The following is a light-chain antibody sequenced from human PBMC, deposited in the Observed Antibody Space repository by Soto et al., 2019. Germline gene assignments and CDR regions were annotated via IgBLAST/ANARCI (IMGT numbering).Light chain of an antibody. J-gene: IGLJ3*02. V-gene: IGLV2-14*03. CDR2: GVT. Sequence: QSALTQPASMSGSPGQSITISCTGTSGDVGFYDFVSWYQQHPGKVPRLIIYGVTKRPSGVSHRFSGSKSGNTASLTISGLQVEDEADDSCASYTGSSTYVFGGGTKVT. CDR3: ASYTGSSTYV. CDR1: SGDVGFYDF.